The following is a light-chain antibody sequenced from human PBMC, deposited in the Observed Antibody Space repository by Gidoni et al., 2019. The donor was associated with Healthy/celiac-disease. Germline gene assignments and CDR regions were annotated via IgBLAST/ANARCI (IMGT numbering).Light chain of an antibody. J-gene: IGKJ4*01. V-gene: IGKV1-39*01. CDR2: AAS. Sequence: DIQMTQSPSSLSASVGDRVIITCRASQSISSYLNWYQQKPGKAPKLLIYAASSLQSGVSSRFSGSGSGTDFTLTISSLQPEDFATYYCQQSYSTPRTFGGGTKVEIK. CDR3: QQSYSTPRT. CDR1: QSISSY.